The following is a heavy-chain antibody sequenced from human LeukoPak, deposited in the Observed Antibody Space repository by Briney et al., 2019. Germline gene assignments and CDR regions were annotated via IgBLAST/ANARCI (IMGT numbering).Heavy chain of an antibody. CDR3: ARYDFWSFDY. D-gene: IGHD3-3*01. J-gene: IGHJ4*02. CDR2: INHSGST. V-gene: IGHV4-34*01. Sequence: SETLSLTCAVYGGSFSGYYWSWIRQPPGKGLEWIGEINHSGSTNYNSSLKSRVTISVDTSKNQFSLKLSSVTAADTAVYYCARYDFWSFDYWGQGTLVTVSS. CDR1: GGSFSGYY.